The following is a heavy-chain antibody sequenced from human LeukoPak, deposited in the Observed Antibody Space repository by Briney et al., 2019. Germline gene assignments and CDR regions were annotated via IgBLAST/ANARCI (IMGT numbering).Heavy chain of an antibody. V-gene: IGHV3-30*03. Sequence: GGSLRLSCAASGFTFNNYSMNWVRQAPGKGLEWVAVISYDGSNKYYADSVKGRFTISRDNSKNTLYLQMNSLRAEDTAVYYCARDHSPTLDFWSGYYLGYWGQGTLVTVSS. J-gene: IGHJ4*02. CDR2: ISYDGSNK. CDR1: GFTFNNYS. CDR3: ARDHSPTLDFWSGYYLGY. D-gene: IGHD3-3*01.